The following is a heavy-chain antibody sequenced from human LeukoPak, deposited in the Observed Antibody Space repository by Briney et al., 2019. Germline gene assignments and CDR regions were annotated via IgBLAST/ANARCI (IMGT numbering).Heavy chain of an antibody. J-gene: IGHJ1*01. D-gene: IGHD2-2*01. CDR1: GSPFTNYS. V-gene: IGHV1-18*01. Sequence: RGSVEVSFQASGSPFTNYSLAWVRPAPGQSLEWMGWISVNNGGTNYAQSFQDRVTLTRDTSTNTAYLELRSLRSDDTAIIYCATATQPRGYFLHWGQGTLVTVSS. CDR2: ISVNNGGT. CDR3: ATATQPRGYFLH.